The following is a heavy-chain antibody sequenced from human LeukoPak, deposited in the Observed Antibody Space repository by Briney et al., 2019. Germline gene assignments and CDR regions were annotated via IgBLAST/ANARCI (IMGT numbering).Heavy chain of an antibody. Sequence: SGGSLRLSCAASGFTFSDYGMHCVRQAPGKGLEWVAVISYDGSNKYSADSVKGRFTISRDNSKNTLYLQMNSLRAEDTAVYYCAKDEDYGDYVLSYWGQGTLVTVSS. CDR3: AKDEDYGDYVLSY. CDR2: ISYDGSNK. J-gene: IGHJ4*01. V-gene: IGHV3-30*18. D-gene: IGHD4-17*01. CDR1: GFTFSDYG.